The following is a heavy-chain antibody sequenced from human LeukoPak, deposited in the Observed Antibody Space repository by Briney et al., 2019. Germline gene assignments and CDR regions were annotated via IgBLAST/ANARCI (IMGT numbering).Heavy chain of an antibody. CDR1: GGSISSYY. CDR2: INHSGST. D-gene: IGHD3-9*01. V-gene: IGHV4-34*01. J-gene: IGHJ6*03. Sequence: SETLSLTCSVSGGSISSYYWSWIRRPPGKGLEWIGEINHSGSTNYNPSLKSRVTISVDTSKNQFSLKLSSVTAADTAVYYCARLTRRKLRYFDWLSRDYYYYYMDVWGKGTTVTISS. CDR3: ARLTRRKLRYFDWLSRDYYYYYMDV.